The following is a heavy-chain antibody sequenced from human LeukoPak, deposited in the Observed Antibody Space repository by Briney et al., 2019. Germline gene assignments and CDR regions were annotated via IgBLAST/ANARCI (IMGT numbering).Heavy chain of an antibody. CDR3: ARDKRYCTSGRCWGVQFGP. D-gene: IGHD2-8*01. CDR1: AFTFSNYG. CDR2: IYRGGDT. Sequence: GRSLRLSCAASAFTFSNYGMHWVRQAPGKGPEWISIIYRGGDTYYADSVKGRFTISRDNSKNTLYLQMNAVRAEDTAVYYCARDKRYCTSGRCWGVQFGPWGQGTLVTVSS. V-gene: IGHV3-66*01. J-gene: IGHJ5*02.